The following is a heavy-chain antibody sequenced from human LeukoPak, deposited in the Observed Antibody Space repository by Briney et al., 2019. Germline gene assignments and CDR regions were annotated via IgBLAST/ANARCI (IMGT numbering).Heavy chain of an antibody. Sequence: SSETLSLTCTVSGGSISSGGYYWSWIRQHPGRGLEWIGYIYYSGSTYYNPSLKSRATVSVDTSKNQFSLKLSSVTAADTAVYYCARAVGYTAMVYFDYWGQGTLVTVSS. CDR1: GGSISSGGYY. J-gene: IGHJ4*02. CDR3: ARAVGYTAMVYFDY. CDR2: IYYSGST. D-gene: IGHD5-18*01. V-gene: IGHV4-31*03.